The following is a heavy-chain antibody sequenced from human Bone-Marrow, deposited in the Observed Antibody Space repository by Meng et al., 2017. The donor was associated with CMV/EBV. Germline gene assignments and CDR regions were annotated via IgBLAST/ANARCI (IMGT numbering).Heavy chain of an antibody. CDR3: TTGVCSSTSCYTYYYGMDV. D-gene: IGHD2-2*02. Sequence: GGSLRLSCAASGFTFSNAWMSWVRQAPGKGLEWVGRIKSKTDGGTTDYAAPVKGRFTISRDDSKNTLYLQMNSLKTEDTAVYYCTTGVCSSTSCYTYYYGMDVWGQGTRVTVAS. J-gene: IGHJ6*02. V-gene: IGHV3-15*01. CDR1: GFTFSNAW. CDR2: IKSKTDGGTT.